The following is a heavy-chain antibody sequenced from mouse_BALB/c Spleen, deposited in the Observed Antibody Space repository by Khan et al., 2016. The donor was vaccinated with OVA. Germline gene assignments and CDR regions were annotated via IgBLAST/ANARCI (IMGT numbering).Heavy chain of an antibody. CDR3: ARDYRPRYFDV. J-gene: IGHJ1*01. CDR2: ISYDGSN. V-gene: IGHV3-6*02. Sequence: EVQLQESGPGLVKPSQSLSLTCSVTGYSITSGYYWNWIRQFPGNKLEWMGYISYDGSNNYNPSLKNRISITRDTSKNQFFLKLNSVTTEDTATYYCARDYRPRYFDVWGAGTTVPVSS. CDR1: GYSITSGYY.